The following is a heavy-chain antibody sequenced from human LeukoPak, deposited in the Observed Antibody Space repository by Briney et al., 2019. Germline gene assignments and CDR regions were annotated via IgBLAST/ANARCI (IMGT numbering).Heavy chain of an antibody. CDR3: ARYRPPQYKLTAGGGDY. CDR1: GCSISSYY. CDR2: IYYSGST. V-gene: IGHV4-59*01. Sequence: PSETLSLKCTGYGCSISSYYWSWIRQPPGNGLEWFVYIYYSGSTNYNPSLKGRVTISVDTSKNQFSLKLSSVTAADTAVYYCARYRPPQYKLTAGGGDYWGQGTLVTVSS. J-gene: IGHJ4*02. D-gene: IGHD1-14*01.